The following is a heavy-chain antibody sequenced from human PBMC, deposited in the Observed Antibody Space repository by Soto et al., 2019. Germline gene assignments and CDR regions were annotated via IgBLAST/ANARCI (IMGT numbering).Heavy chain of an antibody. CDR2: INDSGST. CDR1: GGSLSGFY. V-gene: IGHV4-34*01. CDR3: AKAGSDP. J-gene: IGHJ5*02. Sequence: QVQLQQWGAGLLKPSETLSLTCAVYGGSLSGFYWSGMRQPPGKGLEWIGAINDSGSTHYNPSHTTRVTISVDTSKNQCPLRLISVTAADTAVYYCAKAGSDPGGQGTLVTVSS.